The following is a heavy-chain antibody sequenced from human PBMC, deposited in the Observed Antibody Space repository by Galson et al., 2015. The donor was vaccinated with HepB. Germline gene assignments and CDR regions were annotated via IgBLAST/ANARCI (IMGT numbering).Heavy chain of an antibody. CDR1: GFTFSSYG. Sequence: SLRLSCAASGFTFSSYGIHWVRQAPGKGLEWVTRISYDGSNKYYADSVKGRFTISRDNSKNTLFLQMNGLRDEDTAVYFCAKEGVGEGYFDYWGQGTPITVSP. CDR2: ISYDGSNK. V-gene: IGHV3-30*18. CDR3: AKEGVGEGYFDY. D-gene: IGHD1-26*01. J-gene: IGHJ4*02.